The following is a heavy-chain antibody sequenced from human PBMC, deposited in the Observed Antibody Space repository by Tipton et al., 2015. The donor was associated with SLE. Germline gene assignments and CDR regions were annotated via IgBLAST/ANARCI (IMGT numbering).Heavy chain of an antibody. D-gene: IGHD2-15*01. J-gene: IGHJ5*02. CDR3: ATLSSWFDP. Sequence: TLSLTCNVSGGSISSYYWSWIRQPAGKGLEWIGRIHTGGSTNYNPSLKSRVTMSVDTSKNLFSLKLISVTAADTAVYYCATLSSWFDPWGQGTLVTVSS. CDR1: GGSISSYY. CDR2: IHTGGST. V-gene: IGHV4-4*07.